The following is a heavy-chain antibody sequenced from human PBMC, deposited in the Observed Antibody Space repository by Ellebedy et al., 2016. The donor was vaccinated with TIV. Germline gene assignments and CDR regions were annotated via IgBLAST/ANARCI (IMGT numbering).Heavy chain of an antibody. Sequence: GESLKISXAASGFTFSNYWMSWVRQAPGKGLEWVANIKQDGSEKHYVDSVKGRFTISRANAKNSLYLQMNSLRAEDTAVYFCASHKDVLGGDWGQGTLVTVSS. CDR2: IKQDGSEK. CDR3: ASHKDVLGGD. J-gene: IGHJ4*02. D-gene: IGHD4-23*01. CDR1: GFTFSNYW. V-gene: IGHV3-7*01.